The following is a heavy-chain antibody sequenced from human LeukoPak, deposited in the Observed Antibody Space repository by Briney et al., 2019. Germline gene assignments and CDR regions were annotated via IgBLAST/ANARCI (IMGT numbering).Heavy chain of an antibody. J-gene: IGHJ4*02. V-gene: IGHV3-23*01. CDR3: AKNSNSKPDN. CDR1: GFTFSTYA. CDR2: ISGSGGST. Sequence: GGSLKLSCAASGFTFSTYAMSWVRQAPGKGLEWVSTISGSGGSTYYADSVKGRFTISRDNSKNTLYLQMNSLRADDTAVYYCAKNSNSKPDNWGQGTLVTVSS. D-gene: IGHD4-23*01.